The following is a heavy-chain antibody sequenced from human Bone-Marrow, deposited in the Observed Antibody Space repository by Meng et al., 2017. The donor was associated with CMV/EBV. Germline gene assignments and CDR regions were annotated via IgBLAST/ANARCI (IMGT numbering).Heavy chain of an antibody. CDR1: GFTFSSYS. CDR3: ARRRTFYGVEYYDDMDV. CDR2: ISSSSSYL. D-gene: IGHD3-3*01. J-gene: IGHJ6*02. V-gene: IGHV3-21*04. Sequence: GESLKISCAASGFTFSSYSMNWVRQAPGKGLEWVSSISSSSSYLYYADSLKGRFTISRDNAKNSLYLHMDSLSAEDTAVYCCARRRTFYGVEYYDDMDVWGQGTTVTVSS.